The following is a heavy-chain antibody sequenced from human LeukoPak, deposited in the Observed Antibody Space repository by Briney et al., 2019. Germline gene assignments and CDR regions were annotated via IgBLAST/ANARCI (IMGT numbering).Heavy chain of an antibody. CDR2: IYSGGST. J-gene: IGHJ4*02. D-gene: IGHD4-23*01. CDR1: GFTVSSNY. Sequence: PGGSLRLSCAAPGFTVSSNYMSWVRQAPGKGLEWVSVIYSGGSTYYADSVKGRFTISRDNSKNTLYLQMNSLRAEDTAVYYCAKQPSTVVTPFDYWGQGTLVTVSS. V-gene: IGHV3-53*01. CDR3: AKQPSTVVTPFDY.